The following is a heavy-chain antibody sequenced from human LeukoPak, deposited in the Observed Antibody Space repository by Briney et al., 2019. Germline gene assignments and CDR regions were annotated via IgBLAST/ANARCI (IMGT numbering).Heavy chain of an antibody. Sequence: HPGGSLKLSCAASGFTFSGSAMHWVRQASGKGLEWVGRIRSKTNSYATAYAASMKGRFTISRDDSKNTAYLQMNSLKTEDTAVYYCTRLPYDFWSGYSTGVDYWGQGTLVTASS. CDR2: IRSKTNSYAT. D-gene: IGHD3-3*01. CDR3: TRLPYDFWSGYSTGVDY. V-gene: IGHV3-73*01. CDR1: GFTFSGSA. J-gene: IGHJ4*02.